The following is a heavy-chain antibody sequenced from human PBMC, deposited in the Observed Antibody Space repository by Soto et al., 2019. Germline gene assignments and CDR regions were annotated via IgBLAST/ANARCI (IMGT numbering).Heavy chain of an antibody. CDR2: IYSGGST. V-gene: IGHV3-53*04. J-gene: IGHJ3*02. CDR3: ARVRFGESDAFDI. Sequence: LRLSCAPSGFTVSSNYMSWVRQAPGKGLEWVSVIYSGGSTNYADSVKGRFTISRHNSKNTLYLQMNSLRAEDTAIYYCARVRFGESDAFDIWGQGTMVTVSS. D-gene: IGHD3-10*01. CDR1: GFTVSSNY.